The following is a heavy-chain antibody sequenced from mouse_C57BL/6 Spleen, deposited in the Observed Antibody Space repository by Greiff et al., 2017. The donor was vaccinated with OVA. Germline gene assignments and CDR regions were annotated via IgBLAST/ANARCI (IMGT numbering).Heavy chain of an antibody. V-gene: IGHV2-2*01. Sequence: QVQLKESGPGLVQPSQSLSITCTVSGFSLTSYGVHWVRQSPGKGLEWLGVIWSGGSTDYNAAFISRLSISKDNSKSQVFFQMNSLQADYTAIYYCARESYYGALYAMDYWGQGTSVTVSS. CDR1: GFSLTSYG. CDR2: IWSGGST. D-gene: IGHD2-13*01. CDR3: ARESYYGALYAMDY. J-gene: IGHJ4*01.